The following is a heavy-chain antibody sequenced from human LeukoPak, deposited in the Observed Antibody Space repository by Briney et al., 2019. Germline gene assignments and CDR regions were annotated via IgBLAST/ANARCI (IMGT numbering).Heavy chain of an antibody. V-gene: IGHV3-30*02. CDR3: AKFSLDILTGYYNLDAFDI. CDR2: IRYDGSNK. CDR1: GFMFSSYG. Sequence: GGSLRLSCAASGFMFSSYGMHWVRQAPGKGLEWVAFIRYDGSNKYSGDSVRGRFTISRDNSKNTLYLQMNSLRAEDTAVYYCAKFSLDILTGYYNLDAFDIWGQGTMVTVSS. J-gene: IGHJ3*02. D-gene: IGHD3-9*01.